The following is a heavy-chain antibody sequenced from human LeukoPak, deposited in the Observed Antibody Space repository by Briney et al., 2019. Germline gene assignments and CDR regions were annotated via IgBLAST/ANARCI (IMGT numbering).Heavy chain of an antibody. D-gene: IGHD6-6*01. CDR3: ARNFIEYSSSSRVAPYYYYGMDV. CDR2: INHSGST. Sequence: SETLSLTCAAYGGSFSGYYWSWIRQPPGKGLEWIGEINHSGSTNYNPSLKSRVTISVDTSKNQFSLKLSSVTAADTAVYYCARNFIEYSSSSRVAPYYYYGMDVWGQGTTVTVSS. J-gene: IGHJ6*02. V-gene: IGHV4-34*01. CDR1: GGSFSGYY.